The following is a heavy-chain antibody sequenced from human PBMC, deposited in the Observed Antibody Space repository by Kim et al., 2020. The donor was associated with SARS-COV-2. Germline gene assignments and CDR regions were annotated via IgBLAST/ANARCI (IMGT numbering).Heavy chain of an antibody. V-gene: IGHV5-10-1*01. CDR2: IDPSDSYT. D-gene: IGHD4-17*01. Sequence: GESLKISCKGSGYSFTSYWISWVRQMPGKGLEWMGRIDPSDSYTNYSPSFQGHVTISADKSISTAYLQWSSLKASDTAMYYCARHESFPLRRDSYGEKDYWGQGTLVTVSS. CDR1: GYSFTSYW. CDR3: ARHESFPLRRDSYGEKDY. J-gene: IGHJ4*02.